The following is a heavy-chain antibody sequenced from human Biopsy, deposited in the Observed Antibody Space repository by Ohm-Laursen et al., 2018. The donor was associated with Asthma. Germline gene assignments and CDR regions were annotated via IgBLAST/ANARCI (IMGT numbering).Heavy chain of an antibody. V-gene: IGHV1-2*04. CDR2: INPNSGGT. J-gene: IGHJ6*02. D-gene: IGHD3-10*01. Sequence: ASVKVSCKASGYTFTGYYMHWVRQAPGQGLEWMGWINPNSGGTNYAQKFQGWVTMTRDTSISTAYMELSRLRSDDTAVYYCARELLWFGESTNPGGMDVWGQGTTVTVSS. CDR3: ARELLWFGESTNPGGMDV. CDR1: GYTFTGYY.